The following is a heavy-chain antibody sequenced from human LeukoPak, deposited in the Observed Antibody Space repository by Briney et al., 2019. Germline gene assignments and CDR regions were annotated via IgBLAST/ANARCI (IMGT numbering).Heavy chain of an antibody. Sequence: GGSLRLPCATSGFTFSSYAFHWVRQAPGKGLEWVATMSFDVNNKYYADSVRGRFTISRDNSKNTLYLQMNSLRAEDTAVYSCARGYCTSSSCYNDYWGQGTLVTVSS. V-gene: IGHV3-30*04. CDR2: MSFDVNNK. J-gene: IGHJ4*02. CDR3: ARGYCTSSSCYNDY. CDR1: GFTFSSYA. D-gene: IGHD2-2*02.